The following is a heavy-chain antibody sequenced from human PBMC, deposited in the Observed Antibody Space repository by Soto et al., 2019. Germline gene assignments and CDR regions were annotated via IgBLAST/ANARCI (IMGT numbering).Heavy chain of an antibody. CDR1: GYTFTSYG. V-gene: IGHV1-18*01. D-gene: IGHD1-26*01. J-gene: IGHJ3*02. CDR2: ISAYNGNT. CDR3: ARPQLWELTPGAFDI. Sequence: ASVKVSCKASGYTFTSYGISWVRQAPGQGLEWMGWISAYNGNTNYAQKLQGRVTMTTDTSTSTAYMELRSLRSDDTAVYYCARPQLWELTPGAFDIWGQGTMVTVSS.